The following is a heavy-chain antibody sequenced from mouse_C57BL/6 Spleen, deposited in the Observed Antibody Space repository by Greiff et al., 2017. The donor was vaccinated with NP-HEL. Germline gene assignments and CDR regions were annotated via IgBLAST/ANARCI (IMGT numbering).Heavy chain of an antibody. CDR1: GFTFSSYG. D-gene: IGHD1-1*01. Sequence: EVQVVESGGDLVKPGGSLKLSCAASGFTFSSYGMSWVRQTPDKRLEWVATISSGGSYTYYPDSVKGRFTISRDNAKNTLYLQMSSLKSEDTAMYYCARHFIRDYAMDYWGQGTSVTVSS. CDR3: ARHFIRDYAMDY. J-gene: IGHJ4*01. CDR2: ISSGGSYT. V-gene: IGHV5-6*01.